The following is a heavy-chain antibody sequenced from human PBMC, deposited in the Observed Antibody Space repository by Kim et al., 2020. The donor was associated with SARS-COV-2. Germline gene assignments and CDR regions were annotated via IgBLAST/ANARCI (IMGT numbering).Heavy chain of an antibody. V-gene: IGHV4-31*03. J-gene: IGHJ5*02. CDR3: ARRSRSFGWFDP. D-gene: IGHD6-6*01. CDR1: GDSLSGDYY. Sequence: SETLSLTCTVSGDSLSGDYYWTWIRQHPGKGLEWIAYIYYSGSAYYNPSLKSRVTISVDTSKKQFSLSLSSVTAADTAVYYCARRSRSFGWFDPWGQGTLVTVSS. CDR2: IYYSGSA.